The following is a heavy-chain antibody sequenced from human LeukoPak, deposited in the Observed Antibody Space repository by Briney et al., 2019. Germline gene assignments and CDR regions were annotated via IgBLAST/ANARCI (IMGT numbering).Heavy chain of an antibody. D-gene: IGHD6-6*01. CDR1: GFTFGDYA. CDR2: IRSKAYGGTT. CDR3: TRDIGPYSSSSGSDY. V-gene: IGHV3-49*04. J-gene: IGHJ4*02. Sequence: PGGSLRLSCTASGFTFGDYAMSWVRQAPGKGLEWVGFIRSKAYGGTTEYAASVKGRFTISRDDSKSIAYLQMNSLKTEDTAVYYCTRDIGPYSSSSGSDYWGQGTLVTVSS.